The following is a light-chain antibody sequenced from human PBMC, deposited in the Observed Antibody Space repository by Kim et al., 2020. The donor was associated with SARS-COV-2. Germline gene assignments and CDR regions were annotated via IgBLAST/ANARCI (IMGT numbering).Light chain of an antibody. CDR1: HGIRDD. CDR3: LQDYDYPYT. Sequence: ASVGDRVTITCRASHGIRDDLGWYQQKPGQAPKLLIYASSTVQSGVPSRFSGSASGREFTLTISGLQPEDFATYYCLQDYDYPYTFGQGTKLEI. J-gene: IGKJ2*01. CDR2: ASS. V-gene: IGKV1-6*02.